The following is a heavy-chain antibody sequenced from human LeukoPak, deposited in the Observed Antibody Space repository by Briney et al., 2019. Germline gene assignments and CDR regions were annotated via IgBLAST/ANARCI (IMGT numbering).Heavy chain of an antibody. D-gene: IGHD3/OR15-3a*01. CDR3: ARLFGQVTDKYFDY. CDR1: GGSINSYF. V-gene: IGHV4-59*08. Sequence: SETLSLTCTVSGGSINSYFWSWIRQPPGKGLEWIGYIYYSGSTNYNPSLMSRVTISVDTSKNQFSLKLSSVTAADTAVYYCARLFGQVTDKYFDYWGQGTLVTVSS. CDR2: IYYSGST. J-gene: IGHJ4*02.